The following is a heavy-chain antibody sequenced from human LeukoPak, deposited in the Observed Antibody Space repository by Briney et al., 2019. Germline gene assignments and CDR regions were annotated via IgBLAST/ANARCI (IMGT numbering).Heavy chain of an antibody. CDR3: AKYSHRIPTYMDY. CDR2: IGGSGGST. D-gene: IGHD1-14*01. V-gene: IGHV3-23*01. CDR1: GGSISSSSYY. Sequence: ASETLSLTCTVSGGSISSSSYYWGWVRQAPGRGLEWVSAIGGSGGSTYYADSVKGRFTISRDNSKNTLYLQMNSLRAEDTAVYYCAKYSHRIPTYMDYWGQGTLVTVSS. J-gene: IGHJ4*02.